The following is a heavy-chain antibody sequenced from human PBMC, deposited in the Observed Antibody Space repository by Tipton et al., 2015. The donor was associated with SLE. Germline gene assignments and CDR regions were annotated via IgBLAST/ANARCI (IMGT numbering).Heavy chain of an antibody. J-gene: IGHJ4*02. CDR1: GGSISSSNYY. CDR3: ARRPSYDYIWGTYPLDY. CDR2: IYYSGST. V-gene: IGHV4-39*07. D-gene: IGHD3-16*02. Sequence: TLSLTCTVSGGSISSSNYYWGWIRQPPGKGLEWIGTIYYSGSTYYNPSRKSRVTISVDTPKNQFSLKLSSVTAADTAAYYCARRPSYDYIWGTYPLDYWGQGTLVTVSS.